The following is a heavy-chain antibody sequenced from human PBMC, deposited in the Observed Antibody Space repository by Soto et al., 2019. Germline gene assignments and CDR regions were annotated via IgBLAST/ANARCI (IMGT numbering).Heavy chain of an antibody. CDR3: ARFKGEQQLVPFDY. CDR1: GFSFSDYY. V-gene: IGHV3-11*06. D-gene: IGHD6-13*01. J-gene: IGHJ4*02. CDR2: ISNNGRYT. Sequence: PGGSLRLFCAASGFSFSDYYMSWIRQAPGKGLEWVSHISNNGRYTNYADSVKGRFTISRDIAKNSLFLQMDSLRAEDTALYYCARFKGEQQLVPFDYWGQGTLVTVSS.